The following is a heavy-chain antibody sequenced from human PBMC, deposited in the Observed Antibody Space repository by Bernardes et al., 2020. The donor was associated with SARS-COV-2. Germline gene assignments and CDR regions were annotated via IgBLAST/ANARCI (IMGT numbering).Heavy chain of an antibody. D-gene: IGHD1-26*01. J-gene: IGHJ4*02. CDR3: TRGWDLPLASGGVGDY. Sequence: GGSLRLSCSGSGFSFGDYDMIWFRQTPGKGLEWVGFIRRQTSGGTPDYAASVKGRFIISRDDSRGVAYLQMTSLKPEDTGVYYCTRGWDLPLASGGVGDYWGQGTQVTVSS. V-gene: IGHV3-49*03. CDR2: IRRQTSGGTP. CDR1: GFSFGDYD.